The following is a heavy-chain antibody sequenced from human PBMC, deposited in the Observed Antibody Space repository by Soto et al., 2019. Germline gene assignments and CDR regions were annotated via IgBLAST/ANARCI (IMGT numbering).Heavy chain of an antibody. CDR2: INAGNGNT. CDR1: GYTFTSYA. V-gene: IGHV1-3*01. Sequence: QVQLVQSGAEVKKPGASVKVSCKASGYTFTSYAMHWVRQAPGQRLEWMGWINAGNGNTKYSQKFQGRVTITRDTSASTAYMELSSLRSEDTAVYYCARDRPTMVRVVNWYFVLWGRGTLVTVSS. D-gene: IGHD3-10*01. CDR3: ARDRPTMVRVVNWYFVL. J-gene: IGHJ2*01.